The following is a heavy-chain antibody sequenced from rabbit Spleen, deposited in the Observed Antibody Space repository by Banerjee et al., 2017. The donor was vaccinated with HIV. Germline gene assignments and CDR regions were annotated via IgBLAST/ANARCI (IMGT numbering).Heavy chain of an antibody. CDR3: ARDLVAVIGWNFNL. V-gene: IGHV1S40*01. D-gene: IGHD1-1*01. CDR1: GVSFSGDSY. Sequence: QSLEESGGDLVKPGASLTLTCIASGVSFSGDSYVCWVRQAPGKGLEWIACIYAGSSGDTDYANWPKGRFTISKASSTTVTLQMTSLTAADTATYFCARDLVAVIGWNFNLWGQGTLVTVS. CDR2: IYAGSSGDT. J-gene: IGHJ4*01.